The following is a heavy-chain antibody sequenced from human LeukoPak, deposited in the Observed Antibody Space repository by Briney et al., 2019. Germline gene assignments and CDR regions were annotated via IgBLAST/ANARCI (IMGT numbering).Heavy chain of an antibody. D-gene: IGHD3-22*01. V-gene: IGHV4-30-2*01. J-gene: IGHJ3*02. CDR1: GGSISSGGYS. CDR3: AKGSSSAYDSSGYAPSFIDAFDI. CDR2: IYHSGST. Sequence: SETLSLTCTVSGGSISSGGYSWSWIRQPPGKGLEWIGYIYHSGSTYYNPSLKSRVTISVDRSKNQFSLKLSSVTAADTAVYYCAKGSSSAYDSSGYAPSFIDAFDIWGQGTMVTVSS.